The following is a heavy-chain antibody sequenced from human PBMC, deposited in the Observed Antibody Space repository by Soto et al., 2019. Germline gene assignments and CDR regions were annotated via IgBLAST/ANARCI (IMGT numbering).Heavy chain of an antibody. CDR3: ARHQKPDDYVWGSYRWKYYYYGMDV. CDR2: IYYSGST. CDR1: GGSISSSSYY. V-gene: IGHV4-39*01. J-gene: IGHJ6*02. D-gene: IGHD3-16*02. Sequence: SETLSLTCTVSGGSISSSSYYWGWIRQPPGEGLEWIGSIYYSGSTYYNPSLKSRVTISVDTSKNQFSLKLSSVTAADTAVYYCARHQKPDDYVWGSYRWKYYYYGMDVWGQGTTVTVSS.